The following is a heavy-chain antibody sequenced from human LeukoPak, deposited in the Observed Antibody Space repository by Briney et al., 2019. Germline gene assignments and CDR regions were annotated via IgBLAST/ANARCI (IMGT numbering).Heavy chain of an antibody. CDR3: ASGSRHGSGSYIYYYYYMDV. CDR1: GGTFSSYA. V-gene: IGHV1-69*06. Sequence: SVKVSCKASGGTFSSYAISWVRQAPGQGLEWMGGIIPIFGTANYAQKCQGTVRITADKSTTTAYMELSSLRSEDTAVYYCASGSRHGSGSYIYYYYYMDVWGKGTPVTISS. CDR2: IIPIFGTA. J-gene: IGHJ6*03. D-gene: IGHD3-10*01.